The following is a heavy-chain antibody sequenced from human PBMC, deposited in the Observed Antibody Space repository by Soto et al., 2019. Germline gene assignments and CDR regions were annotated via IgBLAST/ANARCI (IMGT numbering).Heavy chain of an antibody. Sequence: QLQLQESGPGLAKPSETLSLTCTVSGGSISSSSSYWGWIRQPPGKGLEWIGSIYYSGSSYYNPSPKKRLIISVDTYKNQLPLNPISVPAADTAVYYCAGRAGYHFRSGYYIACLDCWGQVTLVAVAS. CDR2: IYYSGSS. V-gene: IGHV4-39*01. CDR1: GGSISSSSSY. D-gene: IGHD3-3*01. J-gene: IGHJ4*02. CDR3: AGRAGYHFRSGYYIACLDC.